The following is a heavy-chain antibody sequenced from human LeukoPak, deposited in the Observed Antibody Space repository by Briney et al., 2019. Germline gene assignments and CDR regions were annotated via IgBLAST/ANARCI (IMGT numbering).Heavy chain of an antibody. J-gene: IGHJ4*02. CDR1: GGSISRDY. Sequence: SETLSLTCTVSGGSISRDYWSWIRQPPGKGLEWIGYIYYTGSTNYNPSLKSRVTISVDTSKNQFSLKLSSVTAADTAVYYCARDGGVRTYYFDYWGQGTLVTVSS. V-gene: IGHV4-59*01. CDR3: ARDGGVRTYYFDY. D-gene: IGHD2-8*02. CDR2: IYYTGST.